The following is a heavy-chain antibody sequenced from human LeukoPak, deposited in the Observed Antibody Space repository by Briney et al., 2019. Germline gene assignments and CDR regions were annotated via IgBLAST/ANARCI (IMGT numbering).Heavy chain of an antibody. CDR2: IYCSGNT. CDR3: ARHPSMTIAAAGVDWFDP. CDR1: GGSISSSSYY. Sequence: SETLSLTCTVSGGSISSSSYYWGWIRQPPGKGLEWIGSIYCSGNTYYNPSLKSRVTISVDTSKNQFSLKLSSVTAADTAVYYCARHPSMTIAAAGVDWFDPWGQGTLVTVSS. V-gene: IGHV4-39*01. J-gene: IGHJ5*02. D-gene: IGHD6-13*01.